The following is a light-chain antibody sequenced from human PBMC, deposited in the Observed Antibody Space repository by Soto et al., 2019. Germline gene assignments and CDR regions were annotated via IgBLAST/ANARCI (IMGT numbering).Light chain of an antibody. CDR2: GAS. V-gene: IGKV3-20*01. Sequence: EIVLTQSPGTLSLSPGERATLSCRASQRVSSSYLSWYQQKPGQAPRLLIYGASNMATGFPDRFIGRGSGTYFTLTIIRREPEEFAVYYCQQYDNSGWTFGHGTKVEIK. J-gene: IGKJ1*01. CDR1: QRVSSSY. CDR3: QQYDNSGWT.